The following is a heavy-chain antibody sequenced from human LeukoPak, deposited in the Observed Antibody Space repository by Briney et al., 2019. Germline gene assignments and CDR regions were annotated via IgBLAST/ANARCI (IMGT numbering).Heavy chain of an antibody. J-gene: IGHJ6*03. CDR3: ARGVTMVRGGRPYYYMDV. V-gene: IGHV4-34*01. CDR1: GGSFSGYY. Sequence: PSETLSLTCAVYGGSFSGYYWSWIRQTPGKGLEWIGEINHSGSTNYNPSLKSRVTISVDTSKNQFSLKLSSVTAADTAVYYCARGVTMVRGGRPYYYMDVWGKGTTVTVSS. D-gene: IGHD3-10*01. CDR2: INHSGST.